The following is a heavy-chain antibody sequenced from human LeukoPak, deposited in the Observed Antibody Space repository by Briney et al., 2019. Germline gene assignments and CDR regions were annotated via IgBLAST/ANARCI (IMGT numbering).Heavy chain of an antibody. CDR3: AKENGYYYDSSVLLGY. CDR1: GFTFSSYA. V-gene: IGHV3-23*01. Sequence: GGSLRLSCAASGFTFSSYAMSWVRQAPGKGLEWVSAISGSGGSTYYADSVKGRFTVSRDNSKNTLYLQMNSLRAEDTAVYYCAKENGYYYDSSVLLGYWGQGTLVTVSS. CDR2: ISGSGGST. J-gene: IGHJ4*02. D-gene: IGHD3-22*01.